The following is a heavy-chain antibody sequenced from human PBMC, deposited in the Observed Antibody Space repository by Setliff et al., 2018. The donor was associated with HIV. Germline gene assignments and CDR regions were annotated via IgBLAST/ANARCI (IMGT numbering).Heavy chain of an antibody. D-gene: IGHD2-15*01. CDR2: IYYSGST. CDR3: ASLLNLGPKSFFDY. J-gene: IGHJ4*02. V-gene: IGHV4-34*01. Sequence: SETLSLTCAVYGVPFSGYYWSWIRQPPGKGLEWIGSIYYSGSTYYNPSLKSRVTISVDASKSQFSLKLSSVTAADTAIYYCASLLNLGPKSFFDYWGQGALVTVSS. CDR1: GVPFSGYY.